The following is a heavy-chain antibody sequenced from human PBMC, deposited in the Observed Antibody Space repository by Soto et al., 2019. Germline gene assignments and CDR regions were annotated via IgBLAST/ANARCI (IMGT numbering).Heavy chain of an antibody. CDR1: GGCVSGYY. CDR2: INHSGST. J-gene: IGHJ6*02. D-gene: IGHD6-13*01. CDR3: ARGNIGAADGRRERYYYGMDV. V-gene: IGHV4-34*01. Sequence: XASLSLTCAVCGGCVSGYYWSGIRQPPGKGLEWIGEINHSGSTNYNPSLKSRVTISVDTSKNQFSLKLSSVTAADTAVYYCARGNIGAADGRRERYYYGMDVWAQRTTVTVSS.